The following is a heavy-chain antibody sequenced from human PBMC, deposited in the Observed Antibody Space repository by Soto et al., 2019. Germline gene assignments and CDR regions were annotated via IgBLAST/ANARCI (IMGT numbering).Heavy chain of an antibody. J-gene: IGHJ5*02. D-gene: IGHD2-2*01. V-gene: IGHV4-34*01. CDR2: INHSGST. CDR1: GGSFSGYY. CDR3: ARGGGSCSSTSCGPYNWFDP. Sequence: SGTLSLTCADYGGSFSGYYWSWIRQPPGKGLEWIGEINHSGSTNYNPSLKSRVTISVDTSKNQFSLKLSSVTAADTAVYYCARGGGSCSSTSCGPYNWFDPWGQGTLVTVSS.